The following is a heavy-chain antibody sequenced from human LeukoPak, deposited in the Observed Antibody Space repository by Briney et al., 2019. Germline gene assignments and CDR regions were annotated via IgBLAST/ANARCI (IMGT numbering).Heavy chain of an antibody. V-gene: IGHV1-69*05. CDR1: GGTFSSYA. Sequence: PVKVSCKASGGTFSSYAISWVRQAPGQGLEWMGGIIPIFGTANYAQKFQGRVTITTDESTSTAYMGLSSLRSEDTAVYYCARGEVVGATFDFYYYYYMDVWGKGTTVTVSS. J-gene: IGHJ6*03. D-gene: IGHD1-26*01. CDR3: ARGEVVGATFDFYYYYYMDV. CDR2: IIPIFGTA.